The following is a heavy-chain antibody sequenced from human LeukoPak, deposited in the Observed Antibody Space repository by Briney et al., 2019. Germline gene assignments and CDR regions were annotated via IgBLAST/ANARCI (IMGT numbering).Heavy chain of an antibody. V-gene: IGHV4-59*01. CDR3: ARDSPQRYGGDDAFDI. CDR2: IYYSGST. Sequence: SETLSLTCTVSGGSISSYYWSWIRQPPGKGLEWIGYIYYSGSTNYNPSLKSRVTISVHTSQNQFSLKLSSVTAAEPAVYYCARDSPQRYGGDDAFDIWGQGTMVTVSS. CDR1: GGSISSYY. J-gene: IGHJ3*02. D-gene: IGHD5-18*01.